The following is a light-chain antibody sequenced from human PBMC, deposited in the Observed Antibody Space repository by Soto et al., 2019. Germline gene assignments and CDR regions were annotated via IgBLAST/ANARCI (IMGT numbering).Light chain of an antibody. CDR1: SRDIGAYNY. Sequence: SVLTQPASVSGSPGQSISISCSGTSRDIGAYNYVSWYLQHPGKAPKLMIYEVVNRPSGVSNRFSGSKSGNTASLTISGLQAEDEADYYCCSYADGSIYVFGTGTKV. CDR3: CSYADGSIYV. V-gene: IGLV2-14*01. J-gene: IGLJ1*01. CDR2: EVV.